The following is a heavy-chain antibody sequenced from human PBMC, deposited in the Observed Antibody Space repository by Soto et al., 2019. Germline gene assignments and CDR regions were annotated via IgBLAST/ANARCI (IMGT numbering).Heavy chain of an antibody. D-gene: IGHD5-18*01. CDR2: ISAYNGNT. CDR3: ARVSHSDGYGVKYQFDY. V-gene: IGHV1-18*01. Sequence: QVQLVQSGAEVKKPGASVKVSCKASGYTFTTYGITWVRQASGQGLEWMGWISAYNGNTNYAQKVQGRVTMTTETSTSTAYMELRSLRSDDTAVYYCARVSHSDGYGVKYQFDYWGQGTLVTVSS. CDR1: GYTFTTYG. J-gene: IGHJ4*02.